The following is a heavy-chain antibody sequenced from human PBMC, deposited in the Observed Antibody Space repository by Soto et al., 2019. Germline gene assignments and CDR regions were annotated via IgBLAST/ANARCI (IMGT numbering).Heavy chain of an antibody. CDR2: LRNNANSYTT. CDR1: GFTFSVHY. Sequence: EVQLVESGGGLVQPGGSLRLTCAASGFTFSVHYMDWVRQAPGKGLEWVGRLRNNANSYTTEYAASVRGRFTVSRDDLRSELYLEMNSLRSEDTAVYHCVSAGIESTPYYFDYWGPGTRVTVSS. CDR3: VSAGIESTPYYFDY. V-gene: IGHV3-72*01. D-gene: IGHD1-1*01. J-gene: IGHJ4*02.